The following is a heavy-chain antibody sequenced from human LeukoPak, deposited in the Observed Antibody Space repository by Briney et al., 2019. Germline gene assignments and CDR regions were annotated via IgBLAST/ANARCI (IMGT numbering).Heavy chain of an antibody. J-gene: IGHJ3*02. V-gene: IGHV4-59*08. Sequence: SETLSLTCTVSGGSISSYYWSWIRQPPGKGLEWIGYIYYSGSTNYNPSLKSRVTISVDTSKNQFSLKLSSVTAADTAVYYCARLNFDAFDIWGQGTMVTVSS. CDR3: ARLNFDAFDI. CDR2: IYYSGST. CDR1: GGSISSYY.